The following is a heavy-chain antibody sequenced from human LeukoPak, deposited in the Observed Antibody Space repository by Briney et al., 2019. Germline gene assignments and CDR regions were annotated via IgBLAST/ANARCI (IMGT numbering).Heavy chain of an antibody. Sequence: GGPLRLSCVVSVFTFKIYRIHWVRQTPGKGLEWVAFISYDGSKKWYADAVKGRFTISRDNSQNTLYLHMDSLRTADTAVYYCAKDRSGMEYNFDFWGQGTLVTVSS. CDR2: ISYDGSKK. CDR1: VFTFKIYR. CDR3: AKDRSGMEYNFDF. J-gene: IGHJ4*02. V-gene: IGHV3-30*02. D-gene: IGHD1-1*01.